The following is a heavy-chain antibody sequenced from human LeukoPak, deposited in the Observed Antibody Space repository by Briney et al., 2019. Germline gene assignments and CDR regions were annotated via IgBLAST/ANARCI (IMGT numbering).Heavy chain of an antibody. CDR2: ISSSNSDI. D-gene: IGHD1-1*01. CDR3: ARDGAMGSGNEFDH. CDR1: GFTFSTYS. V-gene: IGHV3-21*01. Sequence: GGSLRLSCAASGFTFSTYSMNWVRQAPGKGLEWVSSISSSNSDIYYADSVKGRFAISRDNAKNSVYLQMNSLRAEDTAVYYCARDGAMGSGNEFDHWGQGILVTVSS. J-gene: IGHJ4*02.